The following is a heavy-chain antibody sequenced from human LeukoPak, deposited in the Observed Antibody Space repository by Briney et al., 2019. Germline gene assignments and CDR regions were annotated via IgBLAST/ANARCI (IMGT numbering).Heavy chain of an antibody. CDR1: GGSISSYY. CDR3: ARGVGVGSYYYYYYMDV. D-gene: IGHD1-26*01. CDR2: IYTSGST. V-gene: IGHV4-4*07. Sequence: SETLSLTCTASGGSISSYYWSWIRQPAGKGLEWIGRIYTSGSTNYNPSLKSRVTMSVDTSKNQFSLKLSSVTAADTAVYYCARGVGVGSYYYYYYMDVWGKGTTVTVSS. J-gene: IGHJ6*03.